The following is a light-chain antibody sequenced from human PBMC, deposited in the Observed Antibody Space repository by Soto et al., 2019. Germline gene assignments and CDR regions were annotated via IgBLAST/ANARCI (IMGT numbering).Light chain of an antibody. CDR3: QQYGSSFAT. Sequence: EIVLTQSPGTLSVSPGERATLSCRASQSVGSKLAWYRQAPGQAPRLLIYGASTRATDTPARFSGSGAGTDFTLTISNVEPGDFAVSYCQQYGSSFATFGQGTQVE. V-gene: IGKV3-20*01. J-gene: IGKJ1*01. CDR1: QSVGSK. CDR2: GAS.